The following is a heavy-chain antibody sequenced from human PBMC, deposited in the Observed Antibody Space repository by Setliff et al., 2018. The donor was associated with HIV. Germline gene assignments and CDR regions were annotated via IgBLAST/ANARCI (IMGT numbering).Heavy chain of an antibody. CDR2: INYSGKT. Sequence: SETLSLSCGISGGSFSGFYWAWIRQPPGKGLEWIGEINYSGKTNKNPSLKSRVTISADTSRTQFSLNLISVTAADTAVYYCARATYGSRAGTGLYFDSWGQGALVTVS. J-gene: IGHJ4*02. CDR3: ARATYGSRAGTGLYFDS. D-gene: IGHD6-6*01. CDR1: GGSFSGFY. V-gene: IGHV4-34*01.